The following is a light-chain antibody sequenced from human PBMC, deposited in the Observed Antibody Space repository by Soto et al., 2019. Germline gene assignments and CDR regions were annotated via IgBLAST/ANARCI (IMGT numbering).Light chain of an antibody. CDR1: QSLRSS. V-gene: IGKV3-15*01. J-gene: IGKJ5*01. CDR3: QQRSNWPPRIT. CDR2: DAS. Sequence: ETMMTQSPDTLSVSLGERATLSCRASQSLRSSLAWYQQKPGQAPRLLIYDASTRATGIPARFSGSGSGTDFTLTISGLQSEDFAVYYCQQRSNWPPRITFGQGTRLENK.